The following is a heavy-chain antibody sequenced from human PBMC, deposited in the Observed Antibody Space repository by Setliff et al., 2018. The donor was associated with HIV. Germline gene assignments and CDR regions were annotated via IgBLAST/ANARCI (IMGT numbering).Heavy chain of an antibody. CDR2: VNSEGFKT. Sequence: PGGPLRLSCVASGFNIRNYWMHWVRQLPGKELVWVSRVNSEGFKTNYADSVRGRFTISRDNGKNTLFLQMNSLRADDTGVYFCARDASDTYTYDDDDLDVWGQGTVVTVSS. J-gene: IGHJ3*01. CDR1: GFNIRNYW. CDR3: ARDASDTYTYDDDDLDV. D-gene: IGHD2-2*02. V-gene: IGHV3-74*01.